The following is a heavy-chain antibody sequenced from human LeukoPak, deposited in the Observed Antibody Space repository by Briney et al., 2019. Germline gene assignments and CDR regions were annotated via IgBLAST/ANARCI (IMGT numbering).Heavy chain of an antibody. CDR2: IRSKVYGGTT. V-gene: IGHV3-49*05. CDR1: GFIFGDYD. Sequence: KTGGSLRLSCTASGFIFGDYDMSWFRQAPGQGLEWVSFIRSKVYGGTTEYAASVEGRFTMSRDDSKSIAYLQMNSLKTEDTAVYYCYVVGANRWFDPWGQGTLVTVSS. J-gene: IGHJ5*02. D-gene: IGHD1-26*01. CDR3: YVVGANRWFDP.